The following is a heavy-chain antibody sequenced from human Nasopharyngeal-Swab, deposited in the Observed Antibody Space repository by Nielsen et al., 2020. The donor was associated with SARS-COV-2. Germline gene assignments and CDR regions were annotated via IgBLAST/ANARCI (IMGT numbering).Heavy chain of an antibody. D-gene: IGHD6-19*01. CDR2: ISGSGGST. CDR3: AKSSQYSSGWYGIGFDY. CDR1: GITFSSSA. Sequence: ESLKISCAASGITFSSSAMSWVRQAPGKGQEWVSAISGSGGSTYYADSVKSRFTITRDNSKNTLYLQMNSLRAEDTAVYYCAKSSQYSSGWYGIGFDYWGQGTLVTVSS. J-gene: IGHJ4*02. V-gene: IGHV3-23*01.